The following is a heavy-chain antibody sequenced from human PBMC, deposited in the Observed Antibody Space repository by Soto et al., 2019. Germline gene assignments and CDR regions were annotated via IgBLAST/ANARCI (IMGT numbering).Heavy chain of an antibody. CDR3: ARSSDEYGDYVDHYFDY. CDR1: GFTFSSYS. Sequence: PGGSLRLSCAASGFTFSSYSMNWVRQAPGKGLEWVSSISSSSSYIYYADSVKGRFTISRDNAKNSLYLQMNSLRAEDTTVYYCARSSDEYGDYVDHYFDYWGQGTLVTVSS. CDR2: ISSSSSYI. V-gene: IGHV3-21*01. J-gene: IGHJ4*02. D-gene: IGHD4-17*01.